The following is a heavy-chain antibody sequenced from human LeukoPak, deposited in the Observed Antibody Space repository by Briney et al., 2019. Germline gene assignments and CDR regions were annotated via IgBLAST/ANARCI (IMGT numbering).Heavy chain of an antibody. CDR3: GRGGVPASVDF. Sequence: PGGSLRLSCEASGFTFSTYEMNWVRQTPGKGLEWVSYISTSSSTIYYADSVKGRFTISRDNAKNSLYLQMNSLRAEDTAVYYCGRGGVPASVDFWGQGTLLTVSS. D-gene: IGHD2-2*01. J-gene: IGHJ4*02. V-gene: IGHV3-48*03. CDR2: ISTSSSTI. CDR1: GFTFSTYE.